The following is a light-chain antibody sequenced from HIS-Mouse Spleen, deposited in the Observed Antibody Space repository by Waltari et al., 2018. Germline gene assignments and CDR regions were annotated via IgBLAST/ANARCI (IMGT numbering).Light chain of an antibody. V-gene: IGKV1-39*01. CDR1: QSISSY. Sequence: DIQMTQSPSSLSASVGDRVTITCRARQSISSYLNWYQQKPGKAPKLLIYAASSLQSGVPSRFSGSGSGTDFTLTISSLQPEDFATYYCQQSYSTPWTFGQGTK. CDR2: AAS. CDR3: QQSYSTPWT. J-gene: IGKJ1*01.